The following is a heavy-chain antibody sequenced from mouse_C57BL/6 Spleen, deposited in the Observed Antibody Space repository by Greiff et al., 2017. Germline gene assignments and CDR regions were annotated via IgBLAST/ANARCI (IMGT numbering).Heavy chain of an antibody. V-gene: IGHV1-50*01. CDR3: AAYYYGSSPYYYAMDY. Sequence: GQGLEWIGEIDPSDSYTNYNQKFKGKATLTVDTSSSTAYMQLSSLTSEDSAVYYCAAYYYGSSPYYYAMDYWGQGTSVTVSS. D-gene: IGHD1-1*01. J-gene: IGHJ4*01. CDR2: IDPSDSYT.